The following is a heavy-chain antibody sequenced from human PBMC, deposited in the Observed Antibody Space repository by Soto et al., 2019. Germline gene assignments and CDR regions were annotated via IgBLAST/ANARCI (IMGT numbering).Heavy chain of an antibody. CDR1: GYTFTGYD. V-gene: IGHV1-8*01. CDR3: ARGMITPEFDP. CDR2: MNPNSGNT. Sequence: ASVKVACKASGYTFTGYDINWVRQATGQGLEWMGWMNPNSGNTGYAQTFQGRVTMTRNTSISTAYMELRSLRSEDTAVYYCARGMITPEFDPWGQGTLVTVSS. D-gene: IGHD3-16*01. J-gene: IGHJ5*02.